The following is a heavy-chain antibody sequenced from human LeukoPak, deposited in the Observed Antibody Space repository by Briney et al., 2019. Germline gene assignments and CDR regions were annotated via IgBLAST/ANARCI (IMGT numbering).Heavy chain of an antibody. CDR1: GFTFSSYA. D-gene: IGHD5-18*01. CDR3: VKDLQTSRSGYSYAPFDY. CDR2: ISSNGGST. Sequence: GGSLRLSCSASGFTFSSYAMHWVRQAPGKGLEYVSAISSNGGSTYYGDSVKGRFTISRDNSKNTLYLQMSSLRAEDTAVYYCVKDLQTSRSGYSYAPFDYWGQGTLVTVSS. J-gene: IGHJ4*02. V-gene: IGHV3-64D*06.